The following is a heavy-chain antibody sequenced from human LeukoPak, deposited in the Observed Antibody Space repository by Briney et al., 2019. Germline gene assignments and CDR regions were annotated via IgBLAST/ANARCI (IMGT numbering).Heavy chain of an antibody. V-gene: IGHV1-24*01. D-gene: IGHD3-3*01. CDR3: ATLLRFLEWFRLDY. CDR1: GYTLTELS. J-gene: IGHJ4*02. CDR2: FDPEDGET. Sequence: ASVTVSCKVSGYTLTELSMHWVRQAPGKGLAWMGGFDPEDGETIYAQKFQGRVTMTEDTSTDTAYMELSSVRSEDTAVYYCATLLRFLEWFRLDYWGQGTLVTVSS.